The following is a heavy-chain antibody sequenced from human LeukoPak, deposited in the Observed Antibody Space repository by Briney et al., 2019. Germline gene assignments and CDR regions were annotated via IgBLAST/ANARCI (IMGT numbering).Heavy chain of an antibody. CDR1: GGSISSSSYY. V-gene: IGHV4-39*01. Sequence: KPSETLSLTCTVSGGSISSSSYYWAWIRQPPGKGLEWIGSIYYSGRTFYNPSLKSRLTISADTSKNQFSLTLTSVNAADTAVYYCARRDIVATIDSWGQGTVVTVSS. CDR3: ARRDIVATIDS. J-gene: IGHJ4*02. D-gene: IGHD5-12*01. CDR2: IYYSGRT.